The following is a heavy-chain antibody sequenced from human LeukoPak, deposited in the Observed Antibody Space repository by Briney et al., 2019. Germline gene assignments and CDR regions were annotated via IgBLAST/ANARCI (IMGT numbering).Heavy chain of an antibody. CDR2: IGSSGSTI. CDR1: GFTFSTYE. CDR3: AKDNSVYGDYPTKPDY. Sequence: AGGSLRLSCEASGFTFSTYEMNWVRQTPGKGLEWVSCIGSSGSTIYYADSVKGRFTISRDNSKNTLYLQMNSLRAEDTAVYYCAKDNSVYGDYPTKPDYWGQGTLVTVSS. D-gene: IGHD4-17*01. V-gene: IGHV3-48*03. J-gene: IGHJ4*02.